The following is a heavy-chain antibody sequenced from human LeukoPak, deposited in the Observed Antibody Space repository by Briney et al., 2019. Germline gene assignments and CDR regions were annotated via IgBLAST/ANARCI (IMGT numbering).Heavy chain of an antibody. CDR2: LNRSGST. J-gene: IGHJ3*02. CDR3: ARYSSSWPDAFDI. V-gene: IGHV4-34*01. D-gene: IGHD6-13*01. CDR1: GGSFSGYY. Sequence: SETLSLTCGIYGGSFSGYYWNWIRQPPGKGLEWIGELNRSGSTNYNPSLKSRVTISVDTSKTQFSLKLNSVTAADTAVYYCARYSSSWPDAFDIWGLGTIVTVSS.